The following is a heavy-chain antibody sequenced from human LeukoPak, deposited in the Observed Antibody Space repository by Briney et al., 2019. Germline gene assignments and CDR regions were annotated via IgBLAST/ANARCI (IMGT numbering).Heavy chain of an antibody. CDR1: GFTFSSYA. CDR3: ARDAWGPDY. Sequence: GGSLRLSCAASGFTFSSYAMHWVRQAPGKGLEWVANIKQDGSEKYYVDSVKGRFTISRDNAKNSLYLQMNSLRAEDTAVYYCARDAWGPDYWGQGTLVTVSS. D-gene: IGHD7-27*01. V-gene: IGHV3-7*01. J-gene: IGHJ4*02. CDR2: IKQDGSEK.